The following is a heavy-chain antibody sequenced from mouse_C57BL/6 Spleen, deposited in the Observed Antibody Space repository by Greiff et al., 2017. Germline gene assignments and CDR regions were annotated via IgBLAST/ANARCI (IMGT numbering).Heavy chain of an antibody. J-gene: IGHJ2*01. D-gene: IGHD1-1*01. CDR1: GYTFTDYN. CDR3: ARRLSSSYGGDY. CDR2: INPNNGGT. Sequence: VQLQQSGPELVKPGASVKIPCKASGYTFTDYNMDWVKQSHGKSLEWIGDINPNNGGTIYNQKFKGKATLTVDKSSSTAYMELRSLTSEDTAVYYCARRLSSSYGGDYWGQGTTLTVSS. V-gene: IGHV1-18*01.